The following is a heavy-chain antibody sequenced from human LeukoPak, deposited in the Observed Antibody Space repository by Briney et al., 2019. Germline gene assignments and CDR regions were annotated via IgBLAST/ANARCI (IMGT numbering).Heavy chain of an antibody. CDR2: IGTAGDT. CDR3: ARDRTGDLGYGMDV. J-gene: IGHJ6*02. CDR1: GFTFSSYD. V-gene: IGHV3-13*01. D-gene: IGHD7-27*01. Sequence: GGSLRLSCAASGFTFSSYDMHWVRQATGKGLEWVSAIGTAGDTYYPGSVKGRFTISRENAKNSLYLQTNSLRAGDTAVYYCARDRTGDLGYGMDVWGQGTTVTVSS.